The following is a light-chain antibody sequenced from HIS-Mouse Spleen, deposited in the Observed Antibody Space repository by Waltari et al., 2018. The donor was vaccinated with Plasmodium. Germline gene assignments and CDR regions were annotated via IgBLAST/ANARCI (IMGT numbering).Light chain of an antibody. CDR1: ALPKQY. V-gene: IGLV3-25*03. CDR3: QSADSSGTPNWV. Sequence: SYELTQPPSVSVSPGQTARITCSGAALPKQYAYWYQQKPGPAPVLVIYKDGERPSGIPERFSGSSSGTTVTLTISGVQAEDEADYYCQSADSSGTPNWVFGGGTKLTVL. J-gene: IGLJ3*02. CDR2: KDG.